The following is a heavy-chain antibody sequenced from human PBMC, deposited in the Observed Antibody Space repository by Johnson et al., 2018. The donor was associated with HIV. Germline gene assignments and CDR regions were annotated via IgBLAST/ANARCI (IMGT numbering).Heavy chain of an antibody. V-gene: IGHV3-48*01. Sequence: VQLVESGGGLVQPGGSLRLSCAASGFTFSSYSMNWVRQAPGKGLEWVSYIRSSSSTIYYADSVKGRFTISRDNAKNSLYLQMNSLRAEDTAVYYCARVQSIAAPDDAFDIWGQGTMVTVSS. CDR3: ARVQSIAAPDDAFDI. CDR1: GFTFSSYS. CDR2: IRSSSSTI. D-gene: IGHD6-6*01. J-gene: IGHJ3*02.